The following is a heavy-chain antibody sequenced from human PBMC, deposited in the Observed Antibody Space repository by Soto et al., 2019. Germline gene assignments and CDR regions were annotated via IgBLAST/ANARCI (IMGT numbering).Heavy chain of an antibody. CDR2: IYYSGSP. J-gene: IGHJ2*01. CDR1: GGSVSSGSYY. V-gene: IGHV4-61*01. D-gene: IGHD4-17*01. CDR3: ARLTVTTDWYFDL. Sequence: QVQLQESGPGLVKPSETLSLTCTVSGGSVSSGSYYWSWIRQPPGKGLEWIGYIYYSGSPNYNPSLKSRVTISVDTSKNQFSLKLSSVTAADTAVYYCARLTVTTDWYFDLWGRGTLVTVSS.